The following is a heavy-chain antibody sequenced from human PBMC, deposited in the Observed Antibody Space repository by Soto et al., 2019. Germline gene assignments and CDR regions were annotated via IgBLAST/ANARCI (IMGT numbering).Heavy chain of an antibody. V-gene: IGHV3-53*04. D-gene: IGHD5-12*01. CDR1: GFTVSSNY. CDR3: ARDRIDSGYDDAFDI. Sequence: GGSLRLCCAASGFTVSSNYMSGVRQAPGKGLEWVSVIYSGGSTYYADSVKGRFTISRHNSKNTLYLQMNSLRAEDTAVYYCARDRIDSGYDDAFDIWGQGTMVTVSS. CDR2: IYSGGST. J-gene: IGHJ3*02.